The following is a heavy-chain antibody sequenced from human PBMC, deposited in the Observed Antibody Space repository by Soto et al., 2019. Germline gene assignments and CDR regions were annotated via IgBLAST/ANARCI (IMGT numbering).Heavy chain of an antibody. CDR3: GRVRDDVEIRNFPEVLDI. V-gene: IGHV4-34*01. J-gene: IGHJ3*02. D-gene: IGHD2-21*01. CDR2: INHSGST. Sequence: SETLSLTCAVYGGSFSGYYWGWIRQPPGKGLEWIGEINHSGSTNYNPSLKSRVTISVDTSKNQFSLKLSSVTAADTAVYYCGRVRDDVEIRNFPEVLDIWVKGTMVPV. CDR1: GGSFSGYY.